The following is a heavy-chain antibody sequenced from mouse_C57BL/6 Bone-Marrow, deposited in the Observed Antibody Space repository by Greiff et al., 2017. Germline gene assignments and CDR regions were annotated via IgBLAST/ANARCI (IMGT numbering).Heavy chain of an antibody. CDR2: IIPRSGNT. CDR1: GYTFTSYG. Sequence: QVQLQQSGAELARPGASVKLSCKASGYTFTSYGISWVKQRTGQGLEWIGVIIPRSGNTYYNEKVKGQATLTADKTSSTGYMELRNLTSADSAVYFCAESKNITTLDFDYWGQGTTLTVSS. V-gene: IGHV1-81*01. CDR3: AESKNITTLDFDY. J-gene: IGHJ2*01. D-gene: IGHD1-1*01.